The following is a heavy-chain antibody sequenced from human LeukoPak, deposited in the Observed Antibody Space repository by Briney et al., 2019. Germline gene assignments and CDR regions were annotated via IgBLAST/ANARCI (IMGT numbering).Heavy chain of an antibody. CDR2: IIPIFGTA. V-gene: IGHV1-69*13. J-gene: IGHJ4*02. Sequence: SVKVSCKASGGTFSSYAISWVRQAPGQGLEWMGGIIPIFGTANYAQKFQGRVTITADESTSTAYMELSSLRSEDTAVYYCATLSALIVVVDTPMYFDYWGQGALVTVSS. D-gene: IGHD3-22*01. CDR1: GGTFSSYA. CDR3: ATLSALIVVVDTPMYFDY.